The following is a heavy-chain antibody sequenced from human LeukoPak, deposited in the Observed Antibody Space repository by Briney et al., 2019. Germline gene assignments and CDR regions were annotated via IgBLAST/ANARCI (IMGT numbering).Heavy chain of an antibody. CDR2: IKQDGSEK. CDR1: GFRLSTYW. J-gene: IGHJ4*02. CDR3: ARDGKSAALDY. Sequence: GGSLRLSCAASGFRLSTYWMSWVRQAPGKGLEWVANIKQDGSEKCYVDSAKGRFTISRDNGKNSLYLQMNSLRAEDTAVYYCARDGKSAALDYWGQGTLVTVSS. V-gene: IGHV3-7*01. D-gene: IGHD6-13*01.